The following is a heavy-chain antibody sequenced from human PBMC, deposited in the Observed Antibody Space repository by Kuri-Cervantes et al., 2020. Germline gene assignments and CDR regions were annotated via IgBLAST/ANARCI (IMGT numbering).Heavy chain of an antibody. CDR1: GGTFSSYA. D-gene: IGHD6-19*01. CDR3: ATNRGIAVAGSPEFDY. V-gene: IGHV1-69*13. J-gene: IGHJ4*02. Sequence: SVKVSCKASGGTFSSYAISWVRQAPGQGLEWMGGIIPIFGTASYAQKFQGRVTITADESTSTAYMELSSLRSEDTAVYYCATNRGIAVAGSPEFDYWGQGTLVTVSS. CDR2: IIPIFGTA.